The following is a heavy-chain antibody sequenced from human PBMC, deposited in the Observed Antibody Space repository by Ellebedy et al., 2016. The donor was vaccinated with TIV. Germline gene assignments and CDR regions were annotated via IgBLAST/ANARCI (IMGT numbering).Heavy chain of an antibody. J-gene: IGHJ4*02. V-gene: IGHV3-64*04. CDR3: AIPPPYFDY. CDR1: GFTFSSYA. CDR2: ISSNGGST. Sequence: GESLKISXSASGFTFSSYAMHWVRQAPGKGLEYVSAISSNGGSTYYADSVKGRFTISRDNSKNTLYLQMNSLRAEDTAVYYCAIPPPYFDYWGQGTLVTVSS.